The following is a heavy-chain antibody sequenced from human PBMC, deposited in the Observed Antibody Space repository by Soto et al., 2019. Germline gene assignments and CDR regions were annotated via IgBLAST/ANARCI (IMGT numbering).Heavy chain of an antibody. CDR1: GFILSNYG. V-gene: IGHV3-48*01. D-gene: IGHD2-15*01. CDR3: GRGSCSGSSCYGADF. J-gene: IGHJ4*02. CDR2: ISRSRGI. Sequence: EAQLVESGGGLIQPGGSLRLSCAASGFILSNYGMTWVRQAPGKGLEWVSYISRSRGIYYADSVKGRFSISRDDAKNSLYLQMNSLRAEDTAVYYCGRGSCSGSSCYGADFWGQGTLVTVSS.